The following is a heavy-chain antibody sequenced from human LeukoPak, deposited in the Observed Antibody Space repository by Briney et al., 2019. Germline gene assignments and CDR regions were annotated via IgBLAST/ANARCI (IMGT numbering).Heavy chain of an antibody. V-gene: IGHV4-39*01. CDR1: GGSISSSSYY. J-gene: IGHJ5*02. Sequence: SETLSLTYTVSGGSISSSSYYWGWIRQPPGKGLEWIGSIYYSGSTYYNPSLKSRVTISVDTSKNQFSLKLSSVTAADTAVYYCARQKLVAHLNWFDPWGQGTLVTVSS. D-gene: IGHD2-8*02. CDR2: IYYSGST. CDR3: ARQKLVAHLNWFDP.